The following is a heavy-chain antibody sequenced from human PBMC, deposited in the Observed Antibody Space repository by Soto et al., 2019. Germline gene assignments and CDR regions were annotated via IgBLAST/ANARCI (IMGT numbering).Heavy chain of an antibody. V-gene: IGHV4-30-4*01. Sequence: QVQLQESGPGLVKPSQTLSLTCTVSGGSISSGDYYWSWIRQPPGKGLEWIGYIYYSGSTYYNPSLKSRVTISVDTSKNQFSLKLSSVTAADTAVYYCARAPNKWELLPAGVYFDYWGQGTLVTVSS. CDR3: ARAPNKWELLPAGVYFDY. D-gene: IGHD1-26*01. CDR1: GGSISSGDYY. CDR2: IYYSGST. J-gene: IGHJ4*02.